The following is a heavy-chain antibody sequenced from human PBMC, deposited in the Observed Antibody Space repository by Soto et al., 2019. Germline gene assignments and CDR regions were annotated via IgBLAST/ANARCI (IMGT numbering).Heavy chain of an antibody. D-gene: IGHD3-10*01. V-gene: IGHV3-23*01. Sequence: PGGSLRLSCAASAISFNTYGVTWVRQAPGKGLEWVSTVTVIGGSTYYADSVKGRFTISRDRSNYTVSLLLNSLRVEDTAIYYCAGQRSPEGWFDPWGQGTLVTVSS. CDR3: AGQRSPEGWFDP. CDR2: VTVIGGST. CDR1: AISFNTYG. J-gene: IGHJ5*02.